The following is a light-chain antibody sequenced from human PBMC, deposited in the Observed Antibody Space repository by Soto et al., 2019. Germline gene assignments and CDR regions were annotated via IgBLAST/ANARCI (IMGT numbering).Light chain of an antibody. CDR1: QDIYKY. J-gene: IGKJ2*01. V-gene: IGKV1-33*01. Sequence: DIQMTQSPSSLSAAVGDRVTFTCQASQDIYKYLNWYQQKPGKAPKLLIYDESNLERGVPSRFNGNGSGKNFRLTVDSLEAEDNGTYYCQKYDQPPYTFGQGTKLEIK. CDR3: QKYDQPPYT. CDR2: DES.